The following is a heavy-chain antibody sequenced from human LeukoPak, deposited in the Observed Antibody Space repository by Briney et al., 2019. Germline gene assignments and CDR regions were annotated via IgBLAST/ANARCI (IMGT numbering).Heavy chain of an antibody. Sequence: ASVKVSCKASGYTFTSYGISWVRQAPGQGLEWMGWISAYNGNTNYAQKLQGRVTMTTGTSTSTDYMELRSLRSDDTAVYYCARDSFIVVVPAATTKANWFDPWGQGTLVTVSS. V-gene: IGHV1-18*01. CDR2: ISAYNGNT. J-gene: IGHJ5*02. CDR1: GYTFTSYG. CDR3: ARDSFIVVVPAATTKANWFDP. D-gene: IGHD2-2*01.